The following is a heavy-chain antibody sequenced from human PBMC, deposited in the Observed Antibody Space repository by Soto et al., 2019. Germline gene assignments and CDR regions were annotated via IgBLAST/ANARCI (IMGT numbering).Heavy chain of an antibody. CDR1: GFTFSSYG. V-gene: IGHV3-30*18. J-gene: IGHJ1*01. CDR3: AKGVVVATTDFQQ. Sequence: QVQLVEAGGGVVQPGRSLRLSCAASGFTFSSYGMHWVRQAPGKGLEWVAVISYDGSDKYYADSVKCRFTISRDNSNNTLYLPMDSLRAEDTAVYYCAKGVVVATTDFQQLGQGTLVNVSS. CDR2: ISYDGSDK. D-gene: IGHD2-15*01.